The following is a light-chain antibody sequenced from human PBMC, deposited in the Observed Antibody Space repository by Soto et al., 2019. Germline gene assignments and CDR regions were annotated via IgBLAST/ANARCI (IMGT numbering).Light chain of an antibody. CDR1: QSVDIN. CDR2: GAS. CDR3: QQYSDHWT. V-gene: IGKV3-15*01. Sequence: EIVLTQSPATLSVSPGERVTLSCRASQSVDINLAWYQQKPGQAPRLLVYGASTRATDMPGRFSGRGSGTDFTLTISSLQPDDVATYYCQQYSDHWTFGQGTKVDIK. J-gene: IGKJ1*01.